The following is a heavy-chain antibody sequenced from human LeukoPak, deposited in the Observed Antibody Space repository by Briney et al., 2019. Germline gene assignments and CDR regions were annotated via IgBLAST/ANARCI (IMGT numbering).Heavy chain of an antibody. J-gene: IGHJ4*02. Sequence: ASVKVSCKASGDTFIRYGISWVRQAPGQGLEWMGWISTGNGNTNYGQKFQGRVTMTTDTSTGTAYMELRSLRSDDTAVYYCARDPVAAAGNPSHSDYWGQGTLVTVSS. CDR2: ISTGNGNT. D-gene: IGHD6-13*01. CDR1: GDTFIRYG. V-gene: IGHV1-18*01. CDR3: ARDPVAAAGNPSHSDY.